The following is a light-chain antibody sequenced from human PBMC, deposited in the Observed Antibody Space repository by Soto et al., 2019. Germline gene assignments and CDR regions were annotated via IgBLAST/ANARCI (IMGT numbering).Light chain of an antibody. CDR1: QSVSSTY. V-gene: IGKV3-20*01. Sequence: ESVLTQSPGTLYLSPGERATLSCRASQSVSSTYLAWYQQKPGQAPRLLIYGASSRATGIPDRFSGSGSGTDFTLTISRLEPEDFAVYFCQQYGTSPRTVGQGTRLE. J-gene: IGKJ5*01. CDR3: QQYGTSPRT. CDR2: GAS.